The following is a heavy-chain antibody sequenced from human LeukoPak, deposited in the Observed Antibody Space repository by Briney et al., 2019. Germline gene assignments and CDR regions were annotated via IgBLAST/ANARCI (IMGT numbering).Heavy chain of an antibody. J-gene: IGHJ3*02. CDR3: YGIHLGDSFDI. CDR2: LSSKYDT. V-gene: IGHV3-53*01. D-gene: IGHD3-16*01. Sequence: GGSLRLSCAASGFIVSRNYMGWVRQAPGKGLEWVSALSSKYDTYYADSVKGRFTISRDNSENTLYLQMNALRAEDTALYYCYGIHLGDSFDIWGRGTMVIVFS. CDR1: GFIVSRNY.